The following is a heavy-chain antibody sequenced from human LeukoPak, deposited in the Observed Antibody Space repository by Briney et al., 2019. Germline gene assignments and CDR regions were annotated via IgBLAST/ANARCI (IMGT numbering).Heavy chain of an antibody. D-gene: IGHD6-19*01. CDR3: ARHASVDGNWPRPLDY. CDR1: GGSIGSSPYY. V-gene: IGHV4-39*01. CDR2: IYYSGST. Sequence: PSETLSLTCTVSGGSIGSSPYYWGWIRQPPGKGLEWIGNIYYSGSTYYNPSLNTRVTISVHTSHNQLSLKLTSVPAPDTAVYYCARHASVDGNWPRPLDYWGQGSLVTVSS. J-gene: IGHJ4*02.